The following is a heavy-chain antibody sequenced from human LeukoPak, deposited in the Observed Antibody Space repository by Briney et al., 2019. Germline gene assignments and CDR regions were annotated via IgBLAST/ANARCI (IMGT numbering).Heavy chain of an antibody. V-gene: IGHV3-21*01. J-gene: IGHJ4*02. CDR1: GFTFSSYA. CDR2: ISSSSSYI. D-gene: IGHD6-19*01. CDR3: ARDVIAVAGGYFDY. Sequence: GGSLRLSCAASGFTFSSYAMSWVRQAPGKGLEWVSSISSSSSYIYYADSVKGRFTISRDNAKNSLYLQMNSLRAEDTAVYYCARDVIAVAGGYFDYWGQGTLVTVSS.